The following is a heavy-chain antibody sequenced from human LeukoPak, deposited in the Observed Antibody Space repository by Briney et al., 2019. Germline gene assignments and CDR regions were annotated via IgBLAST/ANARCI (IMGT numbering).Heavy chain of an antibody. V-gene: IGHV4-4*07. CDR3: ARGPTTGYSDC. J-gene: IGHJ4*02. CDR1: GGSINNYY. D-gene: IGHD6-13*01. Sequence: PSETLSLTYIVSGGSINNYYWSWIRQPAGKGLEWIGRIYDSGDSFYNPSLKSRVTMSVDTSKNQFSLKLTSVTAADTAVYYCARGPTTGYSDCWGQGTLVTVSS. CDR2: IYDSGDS.